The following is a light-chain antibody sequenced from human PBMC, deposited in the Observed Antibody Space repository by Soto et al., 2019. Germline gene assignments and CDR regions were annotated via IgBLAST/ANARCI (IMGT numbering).Light chain of an antibody. V-gene: IGKV3-15*01. J-gene: IGKJ1*01. CDR2: GAS. CDR1: QSVSSN. CDR3: QQYNNWPPWGT. Sequence: EIVMTQSPATLSVSPGERATLSCRASQSVSSNLAWYQQKPGQAPRLLIYGASTRATGIPARFSGSGSGIEFTLTISSLQSEDFAVYYCQQYNNWPPWGTFGQGTKVEIK.